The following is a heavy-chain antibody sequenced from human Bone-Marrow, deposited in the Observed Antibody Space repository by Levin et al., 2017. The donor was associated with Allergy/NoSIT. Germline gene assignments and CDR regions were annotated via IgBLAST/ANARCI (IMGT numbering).Heavy chain of an antibody. CDR3: MSGRYN. CDR1: GFTFTTYA. Sequence: GESLKISCAASGFTFTTYAMHWVRQAPGKGLEWVAVVSYDGTNKHYADSVRGRFTISRDNSKNTVDLQLNSLRAEDTAIYYCMSGRYNWGQGTLVTVSS. D-gene: IGHD5-12*01. J-gene: IGHJ4*02. CDR2: VSYDGTNK. V-gene: IGHV3-30*04.